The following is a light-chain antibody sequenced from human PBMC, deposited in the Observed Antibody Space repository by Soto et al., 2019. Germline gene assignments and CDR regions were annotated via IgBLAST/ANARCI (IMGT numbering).Light chain of an antibody. J-gene: IGKJ5*01. CDR1: QSIHTS. CDR2: DST. Sequence: VLTQSPATLSLSPGERATLSCRASQSIHTSLAWYQQKPGQPPRLVVYDSTLRANGVPDRFGGSRSGTEFTLTIKNLEPEDFAVYYCQQRNVWPPITFGQGTRRETK. CDR3: QQRNVWPPIT. V-gene: IGKV3-11*01.